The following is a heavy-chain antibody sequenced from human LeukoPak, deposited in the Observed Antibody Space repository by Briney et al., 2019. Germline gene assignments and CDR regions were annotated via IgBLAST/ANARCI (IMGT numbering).Heavy chain of an antibody. CDR2: IKQDGSDK. V-gene: IGHV3-7*04. J-gene: IGHJ4*02. Sequence: GGSLRLSCAASGFTFSNYWMSWVRQAPGKGLEWVANIKQDGSDKYYVDSLKGRFTISRDNAKNSLYLQMNSLRAEDTAVYYCAWVNGDYGGSLHYWGQGTLVSVSS. D-gene: IGHD4-23*01. CDR1: GFTFSNYW. CDR3: AWVNGDYGGSLHY.